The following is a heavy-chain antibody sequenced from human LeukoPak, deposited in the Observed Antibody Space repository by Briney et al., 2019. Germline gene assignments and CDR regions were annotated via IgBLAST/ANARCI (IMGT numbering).Heavy chain of an antibody. CDR3: ARGRRGYSEEC. Sequence: GGSLRLSCAASGFTFSNYEMNWVRQAPGKGLEGVSYISSSGDTIYNEVSVKGRFRISRDNAKNSLYLQMSSLRVDDTALYYCARGRRGYSEECWGQGTLVTVSS. D-gene: IGHD5-18*01. CDR1: GFTFSNYE. V-gene: IGHV3-48*03. CDR2: ISSSGDTI. J-gene: IGHJ4*02.